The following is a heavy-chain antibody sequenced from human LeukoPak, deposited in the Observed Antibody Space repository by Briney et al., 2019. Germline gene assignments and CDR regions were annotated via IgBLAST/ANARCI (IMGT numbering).Heavy chain of an antibody. CDR1: GASFTGYY. D-gene: IGHD3-16*01. J-gene: IGHJ4*02. Sequence: SETLSLTCDVYGASFTGYYWSWIRQSPGKGLEWIGSIYYSGSTYYNPSLKSRVTISVDTSKNQFSLKLTSVTAADTAVYFCFADRGGDQGDSWGQGTLVTVSS. CDR3: FADRGGDQGDS. V-gene: IGHV4-34*03. CDR2: IYYSGST.